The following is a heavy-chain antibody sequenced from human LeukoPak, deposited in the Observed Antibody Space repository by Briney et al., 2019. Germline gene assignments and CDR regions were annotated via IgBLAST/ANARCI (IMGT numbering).Heavy chain of an antibody. CDR2: INPKSGGT. J-gene: IGHJ1*01. V-gene: IGHV1-2*02. Sequence: ASVKVSCKASGYTFTDYYMHWVRQAPGQGLEWMGWINPKSGGTKYAQKFQGRVTMTRDTSTSTAYMELRSLRSDDTAVYYCARYGDYDFWSKDFQHWGQGTLVTVSS. CDR1: GYTFTDYY. CDR3: ARYGDYDFWSKDFQH. D-gene: IGHD3-3*01.